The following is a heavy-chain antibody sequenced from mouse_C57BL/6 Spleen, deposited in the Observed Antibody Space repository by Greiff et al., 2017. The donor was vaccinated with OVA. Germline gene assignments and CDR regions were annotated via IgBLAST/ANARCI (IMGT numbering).Heavy chain of an antibody. Sequence: QVQLQQSAAELVRPGTSVKVSCKASGYAFTNYLIEWVKQRPGQGLEWIGVINPGSGGTNYNEKFKGKATLTADKSSSTAYMQLSSLTSEDSAVYFCARDYFAMDYWGHGTSVTVSS. CDR2: INPGSGGT. J-gene: IGHJ4*01. V-gene: IGHV1-54*01. CDR3: ARDYFAMDY. CDR1: GYAFTNYL.